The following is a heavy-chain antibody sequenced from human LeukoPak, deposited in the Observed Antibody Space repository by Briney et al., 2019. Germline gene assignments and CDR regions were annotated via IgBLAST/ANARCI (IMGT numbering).Heavy chain of an antibody. CDR2: ISYDGSNK. CDR3: ARDMGSTLYYMDV. Sequence: GGSLRLSCAASGFTFSSYAMHWVRQAPGKGLEWVAVISYDGSNKYYADSVKGRFTVSRDNSKNTLYLQMNSLRAEDTAVYYCARDMGSTLYYMDVWGKGTTVTVSS. J-gene: IGHJ6*03. V-gene: IGHV3-30*04. CDR1: GFTFSSYA. D-gene: IGHD2-2*01.